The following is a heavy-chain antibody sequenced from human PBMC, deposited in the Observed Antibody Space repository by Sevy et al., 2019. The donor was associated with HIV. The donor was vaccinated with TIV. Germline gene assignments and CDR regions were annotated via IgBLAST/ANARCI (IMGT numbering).Heavy chain of an antibody. V-gene: IGHV3-30-3*01. CDR2: ILKSGAIK. D-gene: IGHD6-19*01. Sequence: GGSLRLSCSASGFTFSDYTMHWVRQAPGKGLEWVTLILKSGAIKYYADSVKGRFTISRDNSENTLYLQMNSLRPEDTAVYYCARALYSDVWYYYDYWGQGTLVTVSS. CDR3: ARALYSDVWYYYDY. CDR1: GFTFSDYT. J-gene: IGHJ4*02.